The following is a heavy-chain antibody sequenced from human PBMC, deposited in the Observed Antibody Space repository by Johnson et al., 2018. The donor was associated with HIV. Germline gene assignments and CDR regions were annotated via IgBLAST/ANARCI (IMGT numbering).Heavy chain of an antibody. CDR1: GFTFNNYA. Sequence: VQLVESGGGLVQPGGSLRLSCAVSGFTFNNYAMSWVRQAPGKGLEWVSVISGSGGDTHYAGSVKGRFTISRDNSKNTLNLQMNSLRVEDTAVYYCARDPFPRFYAFDIWGQGTMVTVST. CDR2: ISGSGGDT. CDR3: ARDPFPRFYAFDI. J-gene: IGHJ3*02. V-gene: IGHV3-23*04.